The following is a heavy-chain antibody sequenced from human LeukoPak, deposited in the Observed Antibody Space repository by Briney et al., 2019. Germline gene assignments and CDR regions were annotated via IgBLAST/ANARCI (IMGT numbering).Heavy chain of an antibody. CDR1: GGSISSSGYY. CDR3: ARHEYSGSYYGLSWFDP. CDR2: IYYSGST. Sequence: PSETLSLTCTVSGGSISSSGYYWGWIRQPPGKGLEWIASIYYSGSTYYNPSLKSRFTISVDTSKNQLSLKLSSLTAADTAVYYCARHEYSGSYYGLSWFDPWGQGTLVTVSS. V-gene: IGHV4-39*01. D-gene: IGHD1-26*01. J-gene: IGHJ5*02.